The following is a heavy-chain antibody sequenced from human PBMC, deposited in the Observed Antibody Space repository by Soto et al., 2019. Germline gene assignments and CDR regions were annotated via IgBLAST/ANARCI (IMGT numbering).Heavy chain of an antibody. CDR1: GGTFSSYT. CDR3: ATHYYDSSGLDY. J-gene: IGHJ4*02. Sequence: QVQLVQSGAEVKKPGSSVKVSCKASGGTFSSYTISWVRQAPGQGLEWMGRIIPILGIANYAQKFQGRVTITADKSTRTAYMELSSLRSEDTAVYYCATHYYDSSGLDYWGQGTLVTVSS. D-gene: IGHD3-22*01. V-gene: IGHV1-69*02. CDR2: IIPILGIA.